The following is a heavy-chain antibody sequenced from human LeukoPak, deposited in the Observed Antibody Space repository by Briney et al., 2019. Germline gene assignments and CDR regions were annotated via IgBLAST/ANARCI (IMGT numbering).Heavy chain of an antibody. Sequence: GGSLRLSCAASGFSFDDHAMHWVRQAPGKGLEWVSLISGDGGRIYYTDSVKGRFTISRDNSKNSLYLQMNSLRTEDTALYYCAKDVGLTGYVGMDVWGLGTTVTVSS. CDR2: ISGDGGRI. CDR3: AKDVGLTGYVGMDV. J-gene: IGHJ6*02. V-gene: IGHV3-43*02. D-gene: IGHD3-9*01. CDR1: GFSFDDHA.